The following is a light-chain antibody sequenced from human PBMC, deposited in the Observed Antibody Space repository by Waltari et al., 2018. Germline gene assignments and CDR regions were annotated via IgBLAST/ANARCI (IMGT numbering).Light chain of an antibody. CDR3: MQALQTPWT. J-gene: IGKJ1*01. Sequence: DIVMTQSPLSLPVTPGEPASISCRSSQSLLHTNGYNLLDWYLPKPGQSPQLLIYFGSNRASGVPDRFSGSGSGRDFTLKISRVEADDVGVYYCMQALQTPWTFGQGTKVEIK. CDR1: QSLLHTNGYNL. V-gene: IGKV2-28*01. CDR2: FGS.